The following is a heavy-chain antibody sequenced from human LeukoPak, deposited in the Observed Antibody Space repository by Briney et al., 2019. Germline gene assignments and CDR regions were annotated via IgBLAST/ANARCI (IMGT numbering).Heavy chain of an antibody. Sequence: GGSLRLSCAASGFTFSSYSMNWVRQAPGKGLEWVSSISSSSYIYYADSVKGRFTISRDNAKNSLYLQMNSLRAEDTAVYYCARAAYYDYVWGSYRFLDYWGQGTLVTVSS. CDR3: ARAAYYDYVWGSYRFLDY. V-gene: IGHV3-21*01. D-gene: IGHD3-16*02. J-gene: IGHJ4*02. CDR1: GFTFSSYS. CDR2: ISSSSYI.